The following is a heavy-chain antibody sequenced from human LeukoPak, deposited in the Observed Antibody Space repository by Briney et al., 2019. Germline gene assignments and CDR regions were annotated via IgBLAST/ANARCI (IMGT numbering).Heavy chain of an antibody. CDR2: IDWDDDK. CDR3: ARICSGYDRALDI. D-gene: IGHD5-12*01. CDR1: GFSLSTNGMC. J-gene: IGHJ3*02. Sequence: SGPALVKPTQTLTLTCTFSGFSLSTNGMCVSWIRQPPGKALEWLARIDWDDDKYYSTSLKTRLTISKDTSKNQVVLTMTNMDPVDTATYYCARICSGYDRALDIWGQGTMVTVSS. V-gene: IGHV2-70*11.